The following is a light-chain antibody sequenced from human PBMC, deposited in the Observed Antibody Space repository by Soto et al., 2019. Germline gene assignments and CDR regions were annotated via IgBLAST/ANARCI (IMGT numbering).Light chain of an antibody. Sequence: QSVLTQPACVSGSPGQSITISCTGTSSDVGAYNYVSWYQQHPGKAPKLMIYEVSYRPSGISDRFSGSRSGNTASLTISGLQAEDESDYYCSSYTSSTTGVFGGGTQLTVL. CDR1: SSDVGAYNY. CDR3: SSYTSSTTGV. V-gene: IGLV2-14*01. J-gene: IGLJ3*02. CDR2: EVS.